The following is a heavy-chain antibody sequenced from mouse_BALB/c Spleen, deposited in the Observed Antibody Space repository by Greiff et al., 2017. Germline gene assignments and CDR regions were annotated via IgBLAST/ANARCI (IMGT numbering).Heavy chain of an antibody. CDR1: GFNIKDYY. J-gene: IGHJ2*01. D-gene: IGHD4-1*01. Sequence: EVKLQESGAELVRSGASVKLSCTASGFNIKDYYMHWVKQRPEQGLEWIGWIDPENGDTEYAPKFQGKATMTADTSSNTAYLQLSSLTSEDTAVYYCNARILGYWGQGTTLTVSS. CDR3: NARILGY. CDR2: IDPENGDT. V-gene: IGHV14-4*02.